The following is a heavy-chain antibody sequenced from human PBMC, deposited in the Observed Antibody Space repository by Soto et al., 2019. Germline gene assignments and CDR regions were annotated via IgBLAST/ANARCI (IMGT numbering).Heavy chain of an antibody. CDR2: ADYSGNT. D-gene: IGHD6-19*01. CDR3: ARAVGDPLYYLDY. CDR1: SDSISSYY. V-gene: IGHV4-59*08. Sequence: QVQLQESGPGLERPSETLSLTCTVSSDSISSYYWIWIRQSPGKGLEWIGYADYSGNTNYNPSLKSRVTISGDTSKNQFPLRLSSVTAADTAVYYCARAVGDPLYYLDYWGQGTLVTVSS. J-gene: IGHJ4*02.